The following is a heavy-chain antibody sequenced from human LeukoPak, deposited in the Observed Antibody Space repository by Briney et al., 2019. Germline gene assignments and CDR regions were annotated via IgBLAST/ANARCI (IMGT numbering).Heavy chain of an antibody. J-gene: IGHJ4*02. D-gene: IGHD1-26*01. CDR3: ARDSGSSPTFDY. Sequence: SETLSLTCTVSGGSISNSFWGWIRQSPGKGLEWIAYIYYTGNTKYNPSLKSRVTISVDTSKNQFSLRLTSVTADDTAVYYCARDSGSSPTFDYWGQGTLVTVSS. CDR1: GGSISNSF. CDR2: IYYTGNT. V-gene: IGHV4-59*01.